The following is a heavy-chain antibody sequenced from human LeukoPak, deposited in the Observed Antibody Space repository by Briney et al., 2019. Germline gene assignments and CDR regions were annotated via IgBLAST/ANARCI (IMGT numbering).Heavy chain of an antibody. D-gene: IGHD3-3*01. Sequence: PGGSLRLSCAASGFTSSVYGMYWVRQPPGKGLEWVALISYDGTDKYHVDSVKGRFTISRDNSNNTLYLQMNSLRPDDTAVYYCGRDVTNYDFWSAYYAGDGFDVWGQGTMVTVSS. V-gene: IGHV3-30*03. CDR3: GRDVTNYDFWSAYYAGDGFDV. J-gene: IGHJ3*01. CDR2: ISYDGTDK. CDR1: GFTSSVYG.